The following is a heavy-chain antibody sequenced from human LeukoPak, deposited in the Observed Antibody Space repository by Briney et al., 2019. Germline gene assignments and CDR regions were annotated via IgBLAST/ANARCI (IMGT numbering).Heavy chain of an antibody. Sequence: TGGSLRLSCAASGFTFSSYAMSWVRQAPGKGLEWVSAISGSGGSTYYADSVKGRFTISRDNSKNTLYLQMNSLRAEDTAVYYCAKDCGGDCYYDSVYWGQGILVTVSS. V-gene: IGHV3-23*01. CDR2: ISGSGGST. D-gene: IGHD2-21*02. CDR3: AKDCGGDCYYDSVY. J-gene: IGHJ4*02. CDR1: GFTFSSYA.